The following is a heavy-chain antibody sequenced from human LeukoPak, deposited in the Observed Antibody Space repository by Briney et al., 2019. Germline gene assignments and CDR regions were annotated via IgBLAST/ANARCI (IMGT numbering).Heavy chain of an antibody. V-gene: IGHV7-4-1*02. CDR3: ASGDSGSFDY. J-gene: IGHJ4*02. Sequence: ASVKVSCKASGYTFTAYAMIWVRQAPGQGLEWMGWINTNTGNPTYAQGLTGRFVFSLDTSVSTAYLQISSLRSEDTAVYYCASGDSGSFDYWGQGTLVTVSS. D-gene: IGHD1-26*01. CDR1: GYTFTAYA. CDR2: INTNTGNP.